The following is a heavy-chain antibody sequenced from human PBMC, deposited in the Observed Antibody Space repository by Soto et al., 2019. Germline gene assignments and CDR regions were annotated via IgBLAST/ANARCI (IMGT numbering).Heavy chain of an antibody. CDR2: VVPKIGNI. J-gene: IGHJ4*02. CDR3: TRGGRKNNWNDGIFDF. CDR1: GGTFSSYI. D-gene: IGHD1-20*01. Sequence: GSPMKVSCKGPGGTFSSYIINWVRQAPGQGLVWMGRVVPKIGNIIFVRKFQGSLTLPADKPTRTAFLELSSLRPEDTAVYYCTRGGRKNNWNDGIFDFWGRGTQDTVSS. V-gene: IGHV1-69*08.